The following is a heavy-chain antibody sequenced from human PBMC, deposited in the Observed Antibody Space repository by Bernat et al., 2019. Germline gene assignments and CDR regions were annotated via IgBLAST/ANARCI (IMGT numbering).Heavy chain of an antibody. CDR1: GFTFSDYS. CDR2: VSYDGRNK. D-gene: IGHD6-25*01. J-gene: IGHJ6*02. CDR3: VRDGAALYYYHGMDV. V-gene: IGHV3-30*04. Sequence: VQLVESGGGVVQPGRSLRLSCVASGFTFSDYSLHWVRQAPGKGLEWVAVVSYDGRNKYYADSVQARIIISRDDSENTLYLQMDSLKSEDTAVYYCVRDGAALYYYHGMDVWGRGTTVTVSS.